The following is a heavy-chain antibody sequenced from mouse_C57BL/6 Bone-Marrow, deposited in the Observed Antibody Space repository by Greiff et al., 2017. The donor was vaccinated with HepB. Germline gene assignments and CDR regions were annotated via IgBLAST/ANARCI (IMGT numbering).Heavy chain of an antibody. Sequence: VQLQQSGAELVRPGASVTLSCKASGYTFTDYEMHWVKQTPVHGLEWIGAIDPETGGTAYNQKFKGKAILTADKTSSTAYMELRSLTSEDSAVYYCTNYYSNYLCWGKGTTLTFSS. CDR2: IDPETGGT. D-gene: IGHD2-5*01. CDR1: GYTFTDYE. CDR3: TNYYSNYLC. J-gene: IGHJ2*01. V-gene: IGHV1-15*01.